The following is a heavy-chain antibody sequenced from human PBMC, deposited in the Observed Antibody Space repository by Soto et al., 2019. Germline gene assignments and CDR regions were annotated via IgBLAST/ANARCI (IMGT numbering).Heavy chain of an antibody. J-gene: IGHJ4*02. Sequence: GGSLRLSCAASGLTFSSYAMIWVGRAPGKGLEWVSAISGSGGSTYYADSVKGRFTISRDNSKNTLYLQMNSLRAEDTAVYYCAKTYYYDSSGYYYVQYYFDYWGQGTLVTVSS. D-gene: IGHD3-22*01. CDR1: GLTFSSYA. V-gene: IGHV3-23*01. CDR2: ISGSGGST. CDR3: AKTYYYDSSGYYYVQYYFDY.